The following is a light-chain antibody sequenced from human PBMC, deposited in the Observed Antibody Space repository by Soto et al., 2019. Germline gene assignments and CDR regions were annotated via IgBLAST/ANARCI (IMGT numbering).Light chain of an antibody. CDR2: DAS. Sequence: DIQMTQSPSTLSASVGDRVTITCRASQSIRRWLAWYQQKPGKAPNLLIYDASGLASGVPSRFSGSGSGTEFTLTISSLQPDDFATYYCQQYDSYSKYTFGQGTKLEIK. CDR1: QSIRRW. V-gene: IGKV1-5*01. CDR3: QQYDSYSKYT. J-gene: IGKJ2*01.